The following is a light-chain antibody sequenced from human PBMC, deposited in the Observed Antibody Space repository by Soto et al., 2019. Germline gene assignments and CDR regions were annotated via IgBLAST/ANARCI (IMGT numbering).Light chain of an antibody. V-gene: IGKV1-39*01. CDR3: QQSFSTPLS. CDR2: AAS. Sequence: DIQMTQSPSSLSASVGDRVTISCRASQSVNKYLNWYQQKPGNVPTLLIYAASTLQGVVPSRFNGSGFGTDFTVTISNLQPEDFATYYCQQSFSTPLSFGGGTKVDIK. J-gene: IGKJ4*01. CDR1: QSVNKY.